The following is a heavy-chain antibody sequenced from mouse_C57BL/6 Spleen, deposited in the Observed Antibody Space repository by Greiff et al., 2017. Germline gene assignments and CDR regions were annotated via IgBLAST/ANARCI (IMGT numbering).Heavy chain of an antibody. D-gene: IGHD1-1*01. CDR2: IDPEDGET. J-gene: IGHJ1*03. V-gene: IGHV14-2*01. CDR1: GFNIKDYY. CDR3: ARPYYYGSSYWYFDV. Sequence: VQLQQSGAELVKPGASVKLSCTASGFNIKDYYMHWVKQRTEQGLEWIGRIDPEDGETKYAPKFQGKATITADTSSNTASLQLSSLTSEDTAVYYCARPYYYGSSYWYFDVWGTGTTVTVSS.